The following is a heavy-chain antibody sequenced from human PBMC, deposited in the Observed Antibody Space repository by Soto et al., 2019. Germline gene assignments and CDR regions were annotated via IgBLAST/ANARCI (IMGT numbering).Heavy chain of an antibody. CDR1: GYTYTNYF. Sequence: ASVKVSCKASGYTYTNYFMHWVRQAPGQGLEWMGVITPSGGTTHYAQKFQGRVTMTTNTSTSTVYIVMSSLRPEDTAVYYCARGTTMVRGLRDGMDVWGQGTTVTVSS. V-gene: IGHV1-46*01. J-gene: IGHJ6*02. CDR2: ITPSGGTT. CDR3: ARGTTMVRGLRDGMDV. D-gene: IGHD3-10*01.